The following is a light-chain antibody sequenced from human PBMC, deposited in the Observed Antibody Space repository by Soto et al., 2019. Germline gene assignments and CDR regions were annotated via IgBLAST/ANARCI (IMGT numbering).Light chain of an antibody. V-gene: IGKV3-11*01. CDR3: QQLNSYPLT. Sequence: EIVLTRSPATLSLSPGGIATLSCRSIQSVSSYLAWFQQKPGQAPRLLIYDTSNRATGIPARFSGSGSGTDFTLTISSLQPEDFATYYCQQLNSYPLTFGQGTRLEIK. CDR1: QSVSSY. J-gene: IGKJ5*01. CDR2: DTS.